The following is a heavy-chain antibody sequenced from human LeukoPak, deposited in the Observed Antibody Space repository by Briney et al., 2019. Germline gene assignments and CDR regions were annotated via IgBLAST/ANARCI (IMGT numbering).Heavy chain of an antibody. Sequence: GGSLRLSCAASGFNFSDYYMTWIRQAPGKGLEWLSYISETSSSTCYTASVRGRFTISRDNAKNSLYLQMNSLRAEDTAVYYCARQKRTFDYWGRGTLVTVSS. J-gene: IGHJ4*02. CDR1: GFNFSDYY. CDR2: ISETSSST. V-gene: IGHV3-11*01. CDR3: ARQKRTFDY.